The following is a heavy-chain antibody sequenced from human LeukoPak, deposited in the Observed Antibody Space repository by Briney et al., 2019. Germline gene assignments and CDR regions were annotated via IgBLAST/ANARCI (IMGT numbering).Heavy chain of an antibody. Sequence: PGRSLRLSCAAAGFSFSSYPMNWVRQAPGKGLEWVSHFSSDGNTESYVDGPRGRFTMSRDNDKNSLFLLINSLRVEDTAVYYCARDSVNGPFVISLDLWGQGALVTVSS. CDR1: GFSFSSYP. CDR2: FSSDGNTE. CDR3: ARDSVNGPFVISLDL. V-gene: IGHV3-48*03. J-gene: IGHJ4*02. D-gene: IGHD2-8*01.